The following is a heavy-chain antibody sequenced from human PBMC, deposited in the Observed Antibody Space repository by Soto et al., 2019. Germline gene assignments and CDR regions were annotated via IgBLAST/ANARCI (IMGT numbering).Heavy chain of an antibody. J-gene: IGHJ4*02. D-gene: IGHD2-2*01. CDR2: IWYDGSNK. CDR1: GFTFSSYG. Sequence: QVQLVESGGGVVQPGRSLRLSCAASGFTFSSYGMHWVRQAPGKGLEGVAVIWYDGSNKYYADSVKGRFTISRDNSKNTLYLQMNSLRAEDTAVYYCVRDHCSSTSCDFDYWGQGTLVTVSS. CDR3: VRDHCSSTSCDFDY. V-gene: IGHV3-33*01.